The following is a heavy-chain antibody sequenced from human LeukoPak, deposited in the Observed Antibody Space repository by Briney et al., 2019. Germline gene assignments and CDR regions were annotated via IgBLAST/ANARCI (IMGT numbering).Heavy chain of an antibody. J-gene: IGHJ5*02. V-gene: IGHV4-39*07. CDR3: ARSRGGFGDYGSWFDP. CDR2: IYSSGST. D-gene: IGHD4-17*01. Sequence: PSETLSLTCRVSGVSISSGSNYWGWIRQPPGKTLEWIGSIYSSGSTYYNSSLKSRVIILIDTAKNHFSLNLSSVTAADTAVYYCARSRGGFGDYGSWFDPWGQGTLVTVSS. CDR1: GVSISSGSNY.